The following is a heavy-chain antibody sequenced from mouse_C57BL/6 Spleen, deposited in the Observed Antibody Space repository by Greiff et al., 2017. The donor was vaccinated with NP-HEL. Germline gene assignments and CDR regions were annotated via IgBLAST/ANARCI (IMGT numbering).Heavy chain of an antibody. CDR1: GFTFSDYY. D-gene: IGHD2-4*01. J-gene: IGHJ1*03. CDR3: ARHRDYDGWYFDV. V-gene: IGHV5-12*01. CDR2: ISNGGGST. Sequence: EVKLMESGGGLVQPGGSLKLSCAASGFTFSDYYMYWVRQTPEKRLEWVAYISNGGGSTYYPDTVKGRFTISRDNAKNTLYLQMSRLKSEDTAMYYCARHRDYDGWYFDVWGTGTTVTVSS.